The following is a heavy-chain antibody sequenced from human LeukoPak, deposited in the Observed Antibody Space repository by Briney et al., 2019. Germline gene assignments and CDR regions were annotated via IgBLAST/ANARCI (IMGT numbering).Heavy chain of an antibody. CDR1: GVTFSSYG. CDR2: IRYDGSNK. V-gene: IGHV3-30*02. Sequence: GGSLRLSCAASGVTFSSYGMHWVRQAPGKGLEWGAFIRYDGSNKYYADSVKGRFTISRDNSKNTLYLQMNSLRAEDTAVYYCAKSKRDSALGTLFDYWGQGTLVTVSS. CDR3: AKSKRDSALGTLFDY. J-gene: IGHJ4*02. D-gene: IGHD7-27*01.